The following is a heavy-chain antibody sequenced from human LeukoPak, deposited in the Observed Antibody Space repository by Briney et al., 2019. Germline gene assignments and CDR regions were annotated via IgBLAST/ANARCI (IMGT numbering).Heavy chain of an antibody. D-gene: IGHD6-13*01. CDR2: INPNSGGT. J-gene: IGHJ4*02. CDR3: ARDPVPRQQVPTHFDS. CDR1: GYTFTGYY. Sequence: ASVKVSCKASGYTFTGYYMHWVRQAPGQGLEWMGWINPNSGGTNYAQKFQGRVTMTRDTSISTAYMELSRLRSDDTAVYYCARDPVPRQQVPTHFDSWGQGTLVTVSS. V-gene: IGHV1-2*02.